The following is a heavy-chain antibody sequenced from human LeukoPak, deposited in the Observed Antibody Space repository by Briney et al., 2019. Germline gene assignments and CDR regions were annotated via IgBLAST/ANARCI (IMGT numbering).Heavy chain of an antibody. V-gene: IGHV3-23*01. J-gene: IGHJ4*02. CDR2: ISGSGGST. CDR3: AKDLSYGSLRYYFDY. D-gene: IGHD2-15*01. CDR1: GFTFSSYA. Sequence: PGGSLTLSCAASGFTFSSYAMSWVRQPPGKGLEWVSAISGSGGSTYYADSVKGRFTISRDNSKNTLYLQMNSLRAEDTAVYYCAKDLSYGSLRYYFDYWGQGTLVTVSS.